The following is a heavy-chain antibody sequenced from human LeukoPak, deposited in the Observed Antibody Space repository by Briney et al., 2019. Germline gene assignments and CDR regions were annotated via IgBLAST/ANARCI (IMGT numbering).Heavy chain of an antibody. J-gene: IGHJ4*02. CDR3: AKAKHSSGYYYSFEY. V-gene: IGHV3-30*18. CDR1: GFTFSSYG. D-gene: IGHD3-22*01. CDR2: ISYDGSNK. Sequence: GRSLRLSCAASGFTFSSYGMHWVRQAPGKGLEWVAVISYDGSNKYYADSVKGRFTISRDNSKNTLYLQMNSPSAEDTAVYYCAKAKHSSGYYYSFEYWGQGTLVTVSS.